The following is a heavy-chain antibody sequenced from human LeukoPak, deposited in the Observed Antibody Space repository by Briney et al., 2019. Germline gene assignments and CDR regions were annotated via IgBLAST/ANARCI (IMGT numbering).Heavy chain of an antibody. CDR2: MNPNSGNT. Sequence: ASVKVSCKASGYTFTSYDINWVRQATGQGLEWMGWMNPNSGNTGYAQKFQGRVTMTRNTSISTAYMEPSSLRSEDTAVYYCARVRSGGSCYSVPCPFDPWGQGTLVTVSS. J-gene: IGHJ5*02. V-gene: IGHV1-8*01. CDR1: GYTFTSYD. CDR3: ARVRSGGSCYSVPCPFDP. D-gene: IGHD2-15*01.